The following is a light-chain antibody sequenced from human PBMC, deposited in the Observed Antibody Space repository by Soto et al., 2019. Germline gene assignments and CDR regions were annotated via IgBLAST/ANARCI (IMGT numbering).Light chain of an antibody. Sequence: EIVLTQSPGILSLSPGEGATLSCRASQSVSSSYLAWYQQKPGQAPRLLIYGASSRATGIPDRFSGSGSGTDFTLTISRLEPEDFAVYYCQQYATSPLTFGPGTKVDIK. CDR1: QSVSSSY. J-gene: IGKJ3*01. CDR2: GAS. V-gene: IGKV3-20*01. CDR3: QQYATSPLT.